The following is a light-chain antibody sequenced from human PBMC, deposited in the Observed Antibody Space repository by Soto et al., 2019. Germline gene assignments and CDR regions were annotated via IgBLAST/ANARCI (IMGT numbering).Light chain of an antibody. J-gene: IGKJ1*01. Sequence: DIHMTQSPASLSASVGDRVTITCRASQNISSYLNWYQKKPGKAPKLLIYAASSLQSRVPSKFSGTGSGTNFTLAISNLQPEDFATHYCPQSNTTPLTFGQRTKVDI. CDR1: QNISSY. V-gene: IGKV1-39*01. CDR2: AAS. CDR3: PQSNTTPLT.